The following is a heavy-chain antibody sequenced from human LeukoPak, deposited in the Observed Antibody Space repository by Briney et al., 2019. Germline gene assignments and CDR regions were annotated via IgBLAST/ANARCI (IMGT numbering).Heavy chain of an antibody. CDR1: GFIFSIYS. Sequence: GGSLRLSCTGSGFIFSIYSMNWVRQAPGKGREWISYISSSSSTRYYADSVEGRFTISRDNAQNSLYLQMSTLRAEDTAVYYCARDGGRYTMPDYWGQGTLVTVSS. V-gene: IGHV3-48*01. CDR2: ISSSSSTR. D-gene: IGHD2-2*01. J-gene: IGHJ4*02. CDR3: ARDGGRYTMPDY.